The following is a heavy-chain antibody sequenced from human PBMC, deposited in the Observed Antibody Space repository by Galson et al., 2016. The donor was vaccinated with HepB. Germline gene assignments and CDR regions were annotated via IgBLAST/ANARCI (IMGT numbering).Heavy chain of an antibody. J-gene: IGHJ6*03. CDR1: GFTFSSYA. CDR3: AKGTTTYYYYYMDV. CDR2: ISDRGGIT. Sequence: SLRLSCAASGFTFSSYAMSWVRQAPGKGLEWVSVISDRGGITNYADSVRGRFTISRDNSRDTLYLQMSSLRAEDTAVYYCAKGTTTYYYYYMDVWGKGTTVTVSS. D-gene: IGHD1-26*01. V-gene: IGHV3-23*01.